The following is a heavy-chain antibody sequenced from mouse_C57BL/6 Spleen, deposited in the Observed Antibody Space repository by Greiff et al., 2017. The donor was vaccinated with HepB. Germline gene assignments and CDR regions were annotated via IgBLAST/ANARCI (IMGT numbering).Heavy chain of an antibody. V-gene: IGHV1-26*01. D-gene: IGHD2-2*01. J-gene: IGHJ2*01. CDR1: GYTFTDYY. CDR3: ARQGYDLYYFDY. Sequence: VQLQQSGPELVKPGASVKISCKASGYTFTDYYMNWVKQSHGKSLEWIGDINPNNGGTSYNQKFKGKATLTVDKSSSTAYMELRSLTSEDSAVYYCARQGYDLYYFDYWGQGTTLTVSS. CDR2: INPNNGGT.